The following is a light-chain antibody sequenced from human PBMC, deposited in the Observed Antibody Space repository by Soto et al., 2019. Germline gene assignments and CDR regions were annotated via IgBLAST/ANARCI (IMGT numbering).Light chain of an antibody. CDR3: QQRSNWPT. Sequence: EIVLTQSPATLSLSPGERATLSCRASQSVSSYLAWYQQKPGQAPRLLIYDASNRATGIPARCSGSGSGTDFTLTISSLAPEDFAVYYCQQRSNWPTFGGGTKVEIK. CDR1: QSVSSY. CDR2: DAS. V-gene: IGKV3-11*01. J-gene: IGKJ4*01.